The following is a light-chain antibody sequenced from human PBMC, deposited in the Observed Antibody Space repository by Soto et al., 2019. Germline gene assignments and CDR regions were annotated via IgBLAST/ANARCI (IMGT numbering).Light chain of an antibody. CDR2: WAT. Sequence: DIVMTQSPDSLAVSLGERATINCKSSQSVLHSSNNKNYLAWYQQKPGQPPKLLIYWATTRESGVPDRFSGSGSGTEFTLTTSTLQAQDVVVYYCQQYYRTRTFCQGTKVEIK. J-gene: IGKJ1*01. V-gene: IGKV4-1*01. CDR1: QSVLHSSNNKNY. CDR3: QQYYRTRT.